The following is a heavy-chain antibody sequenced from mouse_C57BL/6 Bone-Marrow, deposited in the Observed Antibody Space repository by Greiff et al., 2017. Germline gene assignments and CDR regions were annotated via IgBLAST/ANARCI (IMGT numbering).Heavy chain of an antibody. D-gene: IGHD2-5*01. CDR1: GYTFTSYW. CDR2: LYPGSGST. J-gene: IGHJ1*03. V-gene: IGHV1-55*01. CDR3: ARPYYSNYWYFDV. Sequence: QVPLQQPGAELVQPGASVKMSCKASGYTFTSYWITWVQQRPGQGLEWIGDLYPGSGSTNYNEKFQSTATLTVDTPSSTASMQLSSLTSEDSAVYYWARPYYSNYWYFDVWGTGTTVTVSS.